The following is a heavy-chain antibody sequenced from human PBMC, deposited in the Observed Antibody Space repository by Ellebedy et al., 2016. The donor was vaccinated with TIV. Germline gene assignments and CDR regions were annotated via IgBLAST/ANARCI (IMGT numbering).Heavy chain of an antibody. CDR1: GFAVSTYG. Sequence: GESLKISCAASGFAVSTYGMHWVRQAPGKGLEWVTMISYDGNSKYYADSVKGRFTISRDNSKNTLYLQMNSLRAEDTAVYYCARDYGDSLWGLDYWGQGTLVTVSS. D-gene: IGHD4-17*01. CDR3: ARDYGDSLWGLDY. V-gene: IGHV3-30*03. CDR2: ISYDGNSK. J-gene: IGHJ4*02.